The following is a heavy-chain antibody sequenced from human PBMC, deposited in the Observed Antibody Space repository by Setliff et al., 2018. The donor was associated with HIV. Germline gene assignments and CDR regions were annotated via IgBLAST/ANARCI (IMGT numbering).Heavy chain of an antibody. CDR1: GGTFSSSA. Sequence: SVKVSCKASGGTFSSSAISWIRQASGQGLEWMGGVIPVFTLIDYAQKFQGRLPITADTSTSTVYMELSGLLSEDTAVYYCATQGVAVSVPGFFDHWGQGTLVTVSS. CDR3: ATQGVAVSVPGFFDH. CDR2: VIPVFTLI. D-gene: IGHD6-19*01. V-gene: IGHV1-69*10. J-gene: IGHJ4*02.